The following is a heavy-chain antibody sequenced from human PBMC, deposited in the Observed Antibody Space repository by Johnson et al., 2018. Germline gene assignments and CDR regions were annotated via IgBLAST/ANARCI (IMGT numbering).Heavy chain of an antibody. CDR2: LYSGGTT. V-gene: IGHV3-66*02. D-gene: IGHD3-16*01. J-gene: IGHJ3*02. CDR1: GFTVSNTY. CDR3: ARAGGSAYDAFDI. Sequence: VQLVQSGGGLVQPGGSLRLSCAVSGFTVSNTYMTWVRQAPGGGLEWVSILYSGGTTYYADSMKGRFTISRDNSENTLYLEMGNLRPEDTAIYYCARAGGSAYDAFDIWGQGTMVTVSS.